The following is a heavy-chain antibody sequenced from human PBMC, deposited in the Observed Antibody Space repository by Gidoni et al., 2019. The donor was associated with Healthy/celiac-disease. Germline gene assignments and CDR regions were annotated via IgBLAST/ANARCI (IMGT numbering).Heavy chain of an antibody. CDR3: ARDSRELTRAYNWFDP. CDR1: GYTFTSYA. D-gene: IGHD1-7*01. CDR2: INAGNGNT. V-gene: IGHV1-3*01. Sequence: QVQLVQSGAEVKKPGASVKVSCKASGYTFTSYAMHWVRQAPGQRLEWMGWINAGNGNTKYSQKFQGRVTITRDTSASTAYMELSSLRSEDTAVYYCARDSRELTRAYNWFDPWGQGTLVTVSS. J-gene: IGHJ5*02.